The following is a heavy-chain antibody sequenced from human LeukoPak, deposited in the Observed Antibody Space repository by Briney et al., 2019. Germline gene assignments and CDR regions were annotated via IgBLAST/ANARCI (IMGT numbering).Heavy chain of an antibody. V-gene: IGHV3-66*01. J-gene: IGHJ2*01. CDR1: GFTVSSNY. D-gene: IGHD3-22*01. CDR2: IYSGGST. CDR3: AREGYYYDSSGYYSYWYFDL. Sequence: GGSLRLSCAASGFTVSSNYMSWVRQAPGKGLEWVSVIYSGGSTYYADSVKGRFTISRDNSKNTLYLQMNSLRAEDTAVYYCAREGYYYDSSGYYSYWYFDLWGRGTLVTVSS.